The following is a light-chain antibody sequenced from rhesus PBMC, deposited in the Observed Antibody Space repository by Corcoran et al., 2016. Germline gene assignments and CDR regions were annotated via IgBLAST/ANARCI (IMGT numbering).Light chain of an antibody. CDR3: LQYNSDPWT. CDR1: QRISSW. J-gene: IGKJ1*01. Sequence: DIQMTQSPSSLSASVGDTVTITCRASQRISSWVAWYQQKPGKAPKVLIYKASSLQSGVPPRFSGSGSGTDFTLTISRLQSEDFATYYCLQYNSDPWTFGQGTKVEIK. CDR2: KAS. V-gene: IGKV1-22*01.